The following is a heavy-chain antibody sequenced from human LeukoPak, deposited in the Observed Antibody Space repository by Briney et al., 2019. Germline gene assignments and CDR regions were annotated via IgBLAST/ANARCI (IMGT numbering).Heavy chain of an antibody. V-gene: IGHV3-30*02. Sequence: SGGSLRLSCAASGFTFRSYGMHWVRQAPGKGLEWVTFIGYDGSNKYYTDSVKGRFTISRDNSKNTLYLQMNSLRTEDTAVYYCAKDSYYYYIDVWGKGTTVTVPS. CDR3: AKDSYYYYIDV. J-gene: IGHJ6*03. CDR1: GFTFRSYG. CDR2: IGYDGSNK.